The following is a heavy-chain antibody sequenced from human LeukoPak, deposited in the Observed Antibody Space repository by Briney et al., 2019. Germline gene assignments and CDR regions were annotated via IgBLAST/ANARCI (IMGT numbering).Heavy chain of an antibody. D-gene: IGHD3-10*01. CDR1: GFTFSKYW. J-gene: IGHJ6*02. CDR3: AKDLGAGDGMDV. Sequence: GGSLRLSCAASGFTFSKYWMHWVRQAPGKGLEWVAVISYDGSNKYYADSVKGRFTISRDNSKNTLYLQMNSLRAEDTAVYYCAKDLGAGDGMDVWGQGTTVTVSS. CDR2: ISYDGSNK. V-gene: IGHV3-30*18.